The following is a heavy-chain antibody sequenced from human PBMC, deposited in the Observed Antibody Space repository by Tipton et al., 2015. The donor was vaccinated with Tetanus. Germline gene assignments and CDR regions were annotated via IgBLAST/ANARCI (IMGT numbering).Heavy chain of an antibody. D-gene: IGHD3-22*01. J-gene: IGHJ6*02. Sequence: QLVQSGAEVKKPGASVKFSCKASGYTFTGYYMYWVRQAPGQGLEWMGWIDPNSGGTVYAQKFQGRVTMTRDTSISTAYMELRSLRSDDTAVYYCARDRGDYIYYGMDVWGPGTTVTVS. CDR1: GYTFTGYY. CDR2: IDPNSGGT. V-gene: IGHV1-2*02. CDR3: ARDRGDYIYYGMDV.